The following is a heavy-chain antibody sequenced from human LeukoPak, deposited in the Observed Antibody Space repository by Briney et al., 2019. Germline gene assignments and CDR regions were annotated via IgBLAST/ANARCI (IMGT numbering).Heavy chain of an antibody. Sequence: GGSLRLSCAASGFSFSSYSLHWVRQAPGKGLEWVAVISYDGSNKYYADSVKGRFTISRDNSKNTLYLQMNSLRAEDTAVYYCARDRLHYGEYEKTLDYWGQGTLVTVSS. CDR2: ISYDGSNK. J-gene: IGHJ4*02. D-gene: IGHD4-17*01. V-gene: IGHV3-30*04. CDR1: GFSFSSYS. CDR3: ARDRLHYGEYEKTLDY.